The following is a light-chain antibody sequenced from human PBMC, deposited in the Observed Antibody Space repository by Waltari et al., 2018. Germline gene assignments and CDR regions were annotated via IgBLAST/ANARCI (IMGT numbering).Light chain of an antibody. CDR2: GVS. CDR3: QQRSNWPPSIT. V-gene: IGKV3-11*01. J-gene: IGKJ5*01. CDR1: QSVNNY. Sequence: IVLTQSPATLSLSPGERATLSCRASQSVNNYLAWYQHKPGQTPRLLIYGVSNRATGIPARFSGSGSGTDFTLTISSLEPEDFAVYYCQQRSNWPPSITFGQGTRLEIK.